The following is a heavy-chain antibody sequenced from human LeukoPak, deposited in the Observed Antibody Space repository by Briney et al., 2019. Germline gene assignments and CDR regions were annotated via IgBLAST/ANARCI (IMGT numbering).Heavy chain of an antibody. V-gene: IGHV4-34*01. Sequence: SETLSLTCAVYGGSFSGYYWSWIRQPPGKGLEWIGEINHSGSTNYNPSLKSRVTISVDTSKNQFSLKLSSVTAADTAVYYCASLAYCGGDCYSGAFDIWGQGTMVTVSS. CDR1: GGSFSGYY. J-gene: IGHJ3*02. CDR2: INHSGST. CDR3: ASLAYCGGDCYSGAFDI. D-gene: IGHD2-21*02.